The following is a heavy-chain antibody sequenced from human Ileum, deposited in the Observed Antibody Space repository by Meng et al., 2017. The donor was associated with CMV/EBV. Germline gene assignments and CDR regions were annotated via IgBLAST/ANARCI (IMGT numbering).Heavy chain of an antibody. CDR1: GFLLDYYG. CDR2: TSDDGTKN. J-gene: IGHJ5*02. V-gene: IGHV3-30*19. CDR3: VRADSSS. D-gene: IGHD3-22*01. Sequence: SGCVVAHPDSSLLIPCVASGFLLDYYGRPWVHHAPTKGQGWVAVTSDDGTKNYSAVSVKGRFTVSRDNSKITLYLQMNSLRAADTAVYYCVRADSSSWGQGTLVTVSS.